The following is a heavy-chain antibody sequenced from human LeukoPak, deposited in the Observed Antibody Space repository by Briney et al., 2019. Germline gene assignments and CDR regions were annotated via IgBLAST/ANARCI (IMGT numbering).Heavy chain of an antibody. CDR1: GYTFTSYD. CDR2: MNPNSGNT. Sequence: ASVKVSCKASGYTFTSYDINWVRQATGQGPEWMGWMNPNSGNTGYAQKFQGRVTMTRNTSISTAYMELSSLRSEDTAVYYCARRAAAGTLPRRDFDYWGQGTLVTVSS. V-gene: IGHV1-8*01. D-gene: IGHD6-13*01. J-gene: IGHJ4*02. CDR3: ARRAAAGTLPRRDFDY.